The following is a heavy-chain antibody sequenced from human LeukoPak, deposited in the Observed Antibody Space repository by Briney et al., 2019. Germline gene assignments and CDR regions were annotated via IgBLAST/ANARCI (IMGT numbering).Heavy chain of an antibody. CDR2: INPNGGGT. J-gene: IGHJ4*02. Sequence: ASVKVSCKASGYTFTNYYIHWVRQAPGQGLQWMGWINPNGGGTNYAQKFQGRVTMTSDTSITTAYMELSRLRSDDTAMYYCARGGSLLFGVLNDWGQGTLVTVSS. V-gene: IGHV1-2*02. CDR3: ARGGSLLFGVLND. CDR1: GYTFTNYY. D-gene: IGHD3-16*01.